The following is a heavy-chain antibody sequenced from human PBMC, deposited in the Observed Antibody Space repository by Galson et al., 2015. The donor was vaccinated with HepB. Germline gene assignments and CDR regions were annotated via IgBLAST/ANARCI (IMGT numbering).Heavy chain of an antibody. Sequence: SLRLSCAASGFTFSVYYMTWIRQAPGKGLEWLSYISNSGSTIYYADSVKGRFTISRDNAKNSLYLQMNSLRAEDTAVYYCARCYYSTHYYFDYWGQGTLVTVSS. D-gene: IGHD3-22*01. V-gene: IGHV3-11*01. CDR2: ISNSGSTI. CDR3: ARCYYSTHYYFDY. CDR1: GFTFSVYY. J-gene: IGHJ4*02.